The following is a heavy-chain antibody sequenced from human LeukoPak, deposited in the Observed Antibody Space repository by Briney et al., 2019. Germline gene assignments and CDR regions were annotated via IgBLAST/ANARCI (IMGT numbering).Heavy chain of an antibody. CDR2: IYHTGST. J-gene: IGHJ4*02. V-gene: IGHV4-38-2*02. CDR1: GYSISSGYY. D-gene: IGHD3-10*01. Sequence: SETLSLTCTVSGYSISSGYYWGWIRQSPGKGLEWIGSIYHTGSTYYNPSLKSRLTISVDTSKNQFSLKLSSVTAADTAVYYCAREPRGRSRSCYMWDYWGQGTLVTVSS. CDR3: AREPRGRSRSCYMWDY.